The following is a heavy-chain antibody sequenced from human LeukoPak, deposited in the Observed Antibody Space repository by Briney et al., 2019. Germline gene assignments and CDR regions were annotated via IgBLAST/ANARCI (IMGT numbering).Heavy chain of an antibody. CDR2: IYYSGST. Sequence: SETLSLTCTVSGGSISSYYWSWIRQHPGKGLEWIGYIYYSGSTNYNPSLKSRVTISVDTSKNQFSLKLSSVTAAGTAVYYCASYSSSWYGGAFDYWGQGTLVTVSS. V-gene: IGHV4-59*08. CDR3: ASYSSSWYGGAFDY. CDR1: GGSISSYY. J-gene: IGHJ4*02. D-gene: IGHD6-13*01.